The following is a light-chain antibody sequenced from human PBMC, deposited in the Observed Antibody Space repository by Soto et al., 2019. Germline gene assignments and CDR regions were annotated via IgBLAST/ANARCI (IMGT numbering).Light chain of an antibody. V-gene: IGKV3-20*01. Sequence: EIVLTQSPGTLSLSPGERAALSCRASQSISSSFVAWYQHKPGQAPRLLIHGASSRATGIPDRFSGSGSGTDFTLTISRLDPEDFAVYYCQLYGSSLVTFGQGTKVEIK. CDR1: QSISSSF. J-gene: IGKJ2*01. CDR3: QLYGSSLVT. CDR2: GAS.